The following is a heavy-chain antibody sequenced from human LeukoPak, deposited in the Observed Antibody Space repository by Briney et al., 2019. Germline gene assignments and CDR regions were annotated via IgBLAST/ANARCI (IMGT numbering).Heavy chain of an antibody. D-gene: IGHD6-6*01. J-gene: IGHJ4*02. CDR2: IYYSGST. CDR3: ARDLIDSGSLDY. V-gene: IGHV4-59*12. CDR1: GDSISSYY. Sequence: SSETLSLTCTVSGDSISSYYWSWLRQPPGKGLEWIGYIYYSGSTNYNPSLKSRVTISVDTSKNQFSLKLSSVTAADTAVYYCARDLIDSGSLDYWGQGTLVTVSS.